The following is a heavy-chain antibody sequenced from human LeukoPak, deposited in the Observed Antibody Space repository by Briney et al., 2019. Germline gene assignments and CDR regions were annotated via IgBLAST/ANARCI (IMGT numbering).Heavy chain of an antibody. CDR3: AREGYCSGSICYSFDY. D-gene: IGHD2-15*01. Sequence: ASVKVSCKAPGYTFTFYYIYWVRQAPGQGLEWMGIINPTGGSTTYAQKFQGRVAMTSDMSTNTLYMELSSLRSEDTAVYFCAREGYCSGSICYSFDYWGQGTLVTVSS. CDR2: INPTGGST. J-gene: IGHJ4*02. V-gene: IGHV1-46*01. CDR1: GYTFTFYY.